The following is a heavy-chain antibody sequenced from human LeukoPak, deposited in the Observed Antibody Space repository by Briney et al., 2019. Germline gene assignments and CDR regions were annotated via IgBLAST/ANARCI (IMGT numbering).Heavy chain of an antibody. CDR3: ARDSRTDYGDYEFDY. V-gene: IGHV1-46*01. D-gene: IGHD4-17*01. CDR2: INPSGGST. Sequence: ASVKVSCKASGYTFTSYYVHWVRQAPGQGLEWMGIINPSGGSTSYAQKFQGRVTMTRDTSISTAYMELSRLRSDDTAVYYCARDSRTDYGDYEFDYWGQGTLVTVSS. CDR1: GYTFTSYY. J-gene: IGHJ4*02.